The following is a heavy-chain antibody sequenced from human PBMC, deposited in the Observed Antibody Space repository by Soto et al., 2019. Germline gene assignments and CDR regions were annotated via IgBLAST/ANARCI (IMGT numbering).Heavy chain of an antibody. CDR1: GFTFSSYW. V-gene: IGHV3-74*01. J-gene: IGHJ4*02. CDR3: VRTSLVVAAATREDY. CDR2: INSDGSST. D-gene: IGHD2-15*01. Sequence: EVQLVESGGGLVQPGGSLRLSCAASGFTFSSYWMHWVRQAPGKGLVWVSRINSDGSSTSYADSVKGRFTISRDNDKNTLYLQMNSLRDEDTAVYYCVRTSLVVAAATREDYWGQGTLVTVSS.